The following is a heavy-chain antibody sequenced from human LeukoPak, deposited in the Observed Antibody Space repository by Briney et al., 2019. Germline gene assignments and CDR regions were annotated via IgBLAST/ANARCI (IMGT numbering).Heavy chain of an antibody. D-gene: IGHD1-26*01. CDR1: GFTFSSYA. J-gene: IGHJ4*02. CDR2: ISSNGGST. V-gene: IGHV3-64*01. CDR3: ARVRLSGSDIFDY. Sequence: PGGSLRLSCAASGFTFSSYAMHWVRQAPGKGLEYVSAISSNGGSTYYANSVKGRFTISRDNSKNTLYLQMGSLRAEDMAVYYCARVRLSGSDIFDYWGQGTLVTVSS.